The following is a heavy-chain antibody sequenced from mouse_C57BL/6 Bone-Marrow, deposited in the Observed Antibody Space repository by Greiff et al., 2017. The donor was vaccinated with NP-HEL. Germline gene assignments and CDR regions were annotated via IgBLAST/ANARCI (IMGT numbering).Heavy chain of an antibody. CDR3: ASRSYYDYEGFAY. D-gene: IGHD2-4*01. J-gene: IGHJ3*01. V-gene: IGHV1-50*01. CDR1: GYTFTSYW. CDR2: IDPSDSYT. Sequence: QVQLQQPGAELVKPGASVKLSCKASGYTFTSYWMQWVKQRPGQGLEWIGEIDPSDSYTNYNQKFKGKATLTVDTSSSTAYMQLSSLTSEDSAVYYCASRSYYDYEGFAYWGQGTLVTVSA.